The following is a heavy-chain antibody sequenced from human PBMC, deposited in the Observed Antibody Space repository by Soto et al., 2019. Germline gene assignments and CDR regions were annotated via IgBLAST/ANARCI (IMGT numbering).Heavy chain of an antibody. CDR3: SRYSPLGLMITFALDC. J-gene: IGHJ4*02. Sequence: LEWMRWISSYNGNTNYAQNLQGRVTMTTYTSTSTAYMELRSLRSDYTALFYCSRYSPLGLMITFALDCWGQGTLVTVSS. V-gene: IGHV1-18*01. CDR2: ISSYNGNT. D-gene: IGHD3-16*01.